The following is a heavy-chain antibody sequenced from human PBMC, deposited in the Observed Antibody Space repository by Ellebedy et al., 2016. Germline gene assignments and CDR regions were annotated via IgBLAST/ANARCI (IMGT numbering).Heavy chain of an antibody. CDR1: GFTFSSYW. V-gene: IGHV3-7*01. D-gene: IGHD2-2*01. J-gene: IGHJ4*02. CDR3: ARDRIGYCSSTICYDQTRFDS. CDR2: IKQDGSEK. Sequence: GESLKISXAASGFTFSSYWMSWVRQAPGKGLEWVANIKQDGSEKYYVDSVKGRFTISRDNVKNSLYLQMNSLRAEDTAVYYCARDRIGYCSSTICYDQTRFDSWGQGTLVTVSS.